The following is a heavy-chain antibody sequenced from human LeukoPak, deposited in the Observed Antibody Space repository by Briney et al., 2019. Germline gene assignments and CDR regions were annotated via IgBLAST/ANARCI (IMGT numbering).Heavy chain of an antibody. CDR2: IYYSGST. CDR3: ARGVVVVVAATYYYYGMDV. J-gene: IGHJ6*02. V-gene: IGHV4-59*01. Sequence: SETLSLTCTVPGGSMSNYYWYWMRQPPGKGLEWIGYIYYSGSTNYNPSLKSRVTISVDTSKNQLSLKLSSVTAADTAVYYCARGVVVVVAATYYYYGMDVWGQGTTVTVSS. D-gene: IGHD2-15*01. CDR1: GGSMSNYY.